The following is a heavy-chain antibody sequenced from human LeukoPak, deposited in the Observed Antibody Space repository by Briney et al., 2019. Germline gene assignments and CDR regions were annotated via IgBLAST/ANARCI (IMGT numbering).Heavy chain of an antibody. CDR3: ARGRTLNYFDSSGYYFDY. CDR2: LYYSGST. CDR1: GASISSYY. Sequence: PSETLSLTCTVSGASISSYYWSWIRQPPGKGLEWIGYLYYSGSTNYNPSLKSRVTISVDTSKNQFSLKLSSVTAADTAVYYCARGRTLNYFDSSGYYFDYWGQGTLVTVSS. V-gene: IGHV4-59*01. J-gene: IGHJ4*02. D-gene: IGHD3-22*01.